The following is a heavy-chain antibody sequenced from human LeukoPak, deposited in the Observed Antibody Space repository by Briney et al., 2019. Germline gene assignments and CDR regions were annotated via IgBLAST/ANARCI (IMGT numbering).Heavy chain of an antibody. J-gene: IGHJ3*02. D-gene: IGHD3-16*02. CDR2: ISYDGSNK. CDR1: GCTFSSYA. V-gene: IGHV3-30*04. CDR3: AGSYGYVWVSYRYGAFDI. Sequence: GRSLRLSCAASGCTFSSYAMYWVRLAPGKGLEWVAVISYDGSNKYYADSVKGRFTISRDNSKNTLYLQMNSLRAEETAVYYWAGSYGYVWVSYRYGAFDIWGQGTRVTVS.